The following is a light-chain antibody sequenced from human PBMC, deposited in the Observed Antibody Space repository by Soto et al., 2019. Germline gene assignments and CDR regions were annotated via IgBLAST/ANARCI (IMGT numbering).Light chain of an antibody. CDR2: DVT. CDR3: SSYTTSNTRQIV. Sequence: QSALTQPASVSGSPGQSITISCTGTSSDVGGYNYVSWYQHHPGKAPKLIIYDVTNRPSGVSNPFSGSKSGNTASLTISGLQPEDEADYYCSSYTTSNTRQIVFGTGTNVTDL. J-gene: IGLJ1*01. CDR1: SSDVGGYNY. V-gene: IGLV2-14*03.